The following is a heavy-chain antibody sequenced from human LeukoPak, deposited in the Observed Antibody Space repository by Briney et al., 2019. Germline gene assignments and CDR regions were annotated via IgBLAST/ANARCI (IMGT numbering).Heavy chain of an antibody. CDR2: ISSSGSTM. CDR1: GFTFSDYY. J-gene: IGHJ4*02. CDR3: ARVHSYGYYFDY. Sequence: GGSLRLSCAASGFTFSDYYMSWIRQAPGKGLEWVSYISSSGSTMYYADSVKGRFTISRDNAKNSLYLQMNSLRAEDTAVYYCARVHSYGYYFDYWGQGTLVTVSS. V-gene: IGHV3-11*01. D-gene: IGHD5-18*01.